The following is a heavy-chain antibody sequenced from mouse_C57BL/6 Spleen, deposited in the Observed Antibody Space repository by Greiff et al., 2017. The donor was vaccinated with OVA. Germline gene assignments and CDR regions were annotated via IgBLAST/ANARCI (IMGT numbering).Heavy chain of an antibody. D-gene: IGHD2-5*01. CDR2: IDPSDSYT. CDR1: GYTITSYW. CDR3: ARTGGSNFYFDY. V-gene: IGHV1-69*01. Sequence: QVQLQQPGAELVMPGASVKLSCKASGYTITSYWMHWVKQRPGQGLEWIGEIDPSDSYTNYNQKFKGKSTLTVDKSSSTAYMQLSSLTSEDSAVYYCARTGGSNFYFDYWGQGTTLTVSS. J-gene: IGHJ2*01.